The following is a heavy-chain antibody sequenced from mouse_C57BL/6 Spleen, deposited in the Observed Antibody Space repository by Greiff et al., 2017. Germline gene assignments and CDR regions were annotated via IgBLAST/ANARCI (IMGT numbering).Heavy chain of an antibody. CDR3: ARRGDGYYEYYFDY. Sequence: QVQLQQPGAELVRPGSSVKLSCKASGYTFTSYWMHWVKQRPIQGLEWIGNIDPSDSETHYNQKFKDKATLTVDKSSSTAYMQLSSLTSEDSAVYYCARRGDGYYEYYFDYWGQGTTLTVSS. CDR2: IDPSDSET. J-gene: IGHJ2*01. CDR1: GYTFTSYW. D-gene: IGHD2-3*01. V-gene: IGHV1-52*01.